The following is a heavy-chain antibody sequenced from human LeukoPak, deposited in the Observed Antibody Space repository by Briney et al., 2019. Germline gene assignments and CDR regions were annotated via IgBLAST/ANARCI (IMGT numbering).Heavy chain of an antibody. CDR1: GGSISSSSYY. V-gene: IGHV4-39*02. D-gene: IGHD3-10*01. J-gene: IGHJ4*02. CDR3: AREFLGYGSGSVFDY. Sequence: SETQSLTCTVSGGSISSSSYYWGWIRQPPGKGLEWIGSIYYSGSTYYNPSLKSRVTISVDTSKNQFSLKLSSVTAADTAVYYCAREFLGYGSGSVFDYWGQGTLVTVSS. CDR2: IYYSGST.